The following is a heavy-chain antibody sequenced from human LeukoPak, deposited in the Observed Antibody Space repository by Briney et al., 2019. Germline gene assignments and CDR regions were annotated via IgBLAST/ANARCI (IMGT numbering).Heavy chain of an antibody. Sequence: ASVKVSCKASGYTFTSYDINWVRQATGQGLEWMGWMNPNSGNTGYAQKFQGRVTITRNTSISTAYMELTSLRSEDTAVYYCARGVNTYLWFGGDYMDVWGKGSTVTVSS. D-gene: IGHD3-16*01. CDR3: ARGVNTYLWFGGDYMDV. CDR1: GYTFTSYD. CDR2: MNPNSGNT. J-gene: IGHJ6*03. V-gene: IGHV1-8*03.